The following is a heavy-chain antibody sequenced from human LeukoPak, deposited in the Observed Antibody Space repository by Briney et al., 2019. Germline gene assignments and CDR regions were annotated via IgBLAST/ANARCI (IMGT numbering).Heavy chain of an antibody. CDR2: IIPIFGTA. CDR3: ASSYDSSGYYPDY. V-gene: IGHV1-69*13. D-gene: IGHD3-22*01. J-gene: IGHJ4*02. CDR1: GGTFSSYA. Sequence: SVKVSCKASGGTFSSYAISWVRQAPGQGLEWMGGIIPIFGTANYAQKFQGRVTITADESTSTAYMELSSLRSEDTAVYYCASSYDSSGYYPDYWGQGTLVTVSS.